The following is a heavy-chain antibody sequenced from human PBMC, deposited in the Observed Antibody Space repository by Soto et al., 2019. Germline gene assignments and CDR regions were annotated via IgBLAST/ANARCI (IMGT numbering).Heavy chain of an antibody. J-gene: IGHJ6*02. Sequence: EVQLVESGGGLVEPGGSLRLSCAASGFSFSSYSMNWVRQAPGKGLEWDSSISSSSTYIYYAYSVEGRFTVSRDNANNDLYLHMSSLRAEDTAAYCCARVSSRLLFYAMDVWGLGITVTVS. CDR1: GFSFSSYS. CDR3: ARVSSRLLFYAMDV. CDR2: ISSSSTYI. V-gene: IGHV3-21*01.